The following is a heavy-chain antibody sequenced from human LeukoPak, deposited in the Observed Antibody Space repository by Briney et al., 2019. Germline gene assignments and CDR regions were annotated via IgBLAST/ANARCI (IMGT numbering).Heavy chain of an antibody. J-gene: IGHJ4*02. V-gene: IGHV4-39*07. CDR3: ARGRTVVYDY. CDR2: IYYSGST. CDR1: GGSISSSSYY. Sequence: SETLSLTCTVSGGSISSSSYYWGWIRQPPGKGLEWIGSIYYSGSTYYNPSLKSRVTISVDTSKNQFSLKLSSVTAADTAVYCCARGRTVVYDYWGQGTLVTVSS. D-gene: IGHD4-23*01.